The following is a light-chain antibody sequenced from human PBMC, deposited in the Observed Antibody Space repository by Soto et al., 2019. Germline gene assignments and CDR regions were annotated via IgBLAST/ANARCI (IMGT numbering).Light chain of an antibody. Sequence: QSFLTQPASVSGSPGRSITISCTGTSSDVGASKYVSWYQQYPGKAPKLMLYEVSYRPSGVSNRFSGSKSGNTASLTISGLQAEDEADYYCSSYTTSSTLVVFGSGTKVTVL. CDR3: SSYTTSSTLVV. V-gene: IGLV2-14*01. CDR2: EVS. CDR1: SSDVGASKY. J-gene: IGLJ1*01.